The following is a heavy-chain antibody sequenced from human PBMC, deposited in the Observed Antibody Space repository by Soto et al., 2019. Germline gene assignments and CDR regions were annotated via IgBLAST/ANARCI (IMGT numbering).Heavy chain of an antibody. D-gene: IGHD3-10*01. CDR1: GFTFSSYG. V-gene: IGHV3-33*01. J-gene: IGHJ4*02. Sequence: GGSLRLSCAASGFTFSSYGMHWVRQAPGKGLEWVAVIWYDGSNKYYADSVKGRFTISRDNSKNTLYLQMNSLRAEDTAVYYCARDRGVFAKGFDYWGQGTLVTVS. CDR3: ARDRGVFAKGFDY. CDR2: IWYDGSNK.